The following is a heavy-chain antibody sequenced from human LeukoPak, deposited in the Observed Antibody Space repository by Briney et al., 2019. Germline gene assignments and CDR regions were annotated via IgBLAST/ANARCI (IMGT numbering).Heavy chain of an antibody. CDR2: IRVDNGHT. CDR3: ARDRGKWFGDFFDF. Sequence: ASVKVSFKASGYMFANYGITWVRQAPGQGLEWVGWIRVDNGHTNHAQNFQGRVTMTTDTSTSTAYMEVRSLRPDDTAVYYCARDRGKWFGDFFDFWGQGTLVTVSS. V-gene: IGHV1-18*01. D-gene: IGHD3-10*01. J-gene: IGHJ4*02. CDR1: GYMFANYG.